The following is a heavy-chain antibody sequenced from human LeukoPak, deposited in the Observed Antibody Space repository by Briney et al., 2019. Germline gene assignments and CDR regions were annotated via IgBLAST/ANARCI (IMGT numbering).Heavy chain of an antibody. V-gene: IGHV3-21*01. CDR2: ISSSSSYI. CDR3: ARDRLRDYDSSGYPDFDY. Sequence: GGSLRLSCEASGFTLEDYAMSWVRQAPGKGLEWVSSISSSSSYIYYADSVKGRFTISRDNAKNSLYLQMNSLRAEDTAVYYCARDRLRDYDSSGYPDFDYWGQGTLVTVSS. CDR1: GFTLEDYA. D-gene: IGHD3-22*01. J-gene: IGHJ4*02.